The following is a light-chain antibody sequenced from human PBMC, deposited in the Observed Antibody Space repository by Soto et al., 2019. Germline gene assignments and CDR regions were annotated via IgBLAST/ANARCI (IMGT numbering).Light chain of an antibody. Sequence: QSALTQPPSASGSPGQSVTISCTGASSDVGGYNYVSWYQQHPGKAPKLMIYEVNKRPSGVPDRFSCSKSGNTASLSVSGLQAEDEADYYCSSYAGSNIHYVFGTGTKVTVL. CDR3: SSYAGSNIHYV. J-gene: IGLJ1*01. CDR1: SSDVGGYNY. CDR2: EVN. V-gene: IGLV2-8*01.